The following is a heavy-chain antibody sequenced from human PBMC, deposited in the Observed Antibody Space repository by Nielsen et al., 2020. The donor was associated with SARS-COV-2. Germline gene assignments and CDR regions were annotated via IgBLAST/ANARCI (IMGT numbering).Heavy chain of an antibody. D-gene: IGHD3-22*01. CDR3: ARDQNYYDSSGYYFPPGPEFDY. CDR2: ISAYNGNT. Sequence: ASVKVSCKASGYTFTSYAMHWVRQAPGQRLEWMGWISAYNGNTNYAQKLQGRVTMTTDTSTSTAYMELRSLRSDDTAVYYCARDQNYYDSSGYYFPPGPEFDYWGQGTLVTVSS. J-gene: IGHJ4*02. V-gene: IGHV1-18*01. CDR1: GYTFTSYA.